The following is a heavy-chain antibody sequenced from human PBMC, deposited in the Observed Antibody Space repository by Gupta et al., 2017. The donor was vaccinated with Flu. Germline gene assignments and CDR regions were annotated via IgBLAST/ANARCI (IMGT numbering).Heavy chain of an antibody. D-gene: IGHD2-2*01. V-gene: IGHV3-33*01. CDR2: IWYDGSNK. J-gene: IGHJ4*02. Sequence: WVRQAPGKGLEWVAVIWYDGSNKYYADSVKGRFTISRDNSKNTLYLQMNSLRAEDTAVYYCAREKYPGFFDYWGQGTLVTVSS. CDR3: AREKYPGFFDY.